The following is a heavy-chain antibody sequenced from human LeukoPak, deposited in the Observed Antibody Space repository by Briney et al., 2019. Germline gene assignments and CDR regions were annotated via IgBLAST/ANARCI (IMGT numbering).Heavy chain of an antibody. Sequence: SQTLSLTCDISGDSVSSNSAAWTWVRQSPSRGLEWLGRTYFRSKGYNDYAPSVKSRIVVNPDTSKNHFSLQLNSVTPEDTAVYYCVRDPGNWFDPWGQGILVTVSP. J-gene: IGHJ5*02. D-gene: IGHD2-8*02. CDR3: VRDPGNWFDP. CDR1: GDSVSSNSAA. CDR2: TYFRSKGYN. V-gene: IGHV6-1*01.